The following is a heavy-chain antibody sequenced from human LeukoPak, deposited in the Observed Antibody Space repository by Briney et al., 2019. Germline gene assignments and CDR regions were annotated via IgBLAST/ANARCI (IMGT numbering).Heavy chain of an antibody. D-gene: IGHD6-19*01. Sequence: PGGSLRLSCAASGFAFSTYAMAWIRQPPGKGLEWIGYIYYSGSTNYNPSLKSRVTISVDTSKNQFSLKLSSVTAADTAVYYCARQSIAVAGKLDYWGQGTLVTVSS. V-gene: IGHV4-59*08. CDR2: IYYSGST. CDR1: GFAFSTYA. J-gene: IGHJ4*02. CDR3: ARQSIAVAGKLDY.